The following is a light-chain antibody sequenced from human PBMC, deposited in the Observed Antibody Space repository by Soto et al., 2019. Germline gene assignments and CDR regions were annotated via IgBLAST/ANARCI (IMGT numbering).Light chain of an antibody. CDR1: QGISKY. CDR2: GAS. CDR3: QQYANVPYT. J-gene: IGKJ2*01. V-gene: IGKV1-33*01. Sequence: DIQMTQSPSSLSASVGDRVTLTCQASQGISKYLNWYQQEPGKAHKLLIYGASNLEPGVPSRFSGGGSGTDFTFTISSLRPEDIATYYCQQYANVPYTFGRGTKLEIK.